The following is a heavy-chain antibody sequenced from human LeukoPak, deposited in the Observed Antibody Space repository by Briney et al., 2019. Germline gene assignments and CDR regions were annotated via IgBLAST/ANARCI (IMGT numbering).Heavy chain of an antibody. CDR2: ISAYNGNT. Sequence: ASVKVSCKASGYTFTSYSISWVRQAPGQGLEWMGWISAYNGNTNYAQKLQGRVTMTTDTSTSTAYMELRSLRSDDTAVYYCARTYYYDSSGEIDYWGQGTLVTVSS. J-gene: IGHJ4*02. CDR3: ARTYYYDSSGEIDY. D-gene: IGHD3-22*01. CDR1: GYTFTSYS. V-gene: IGHV1-18*01.